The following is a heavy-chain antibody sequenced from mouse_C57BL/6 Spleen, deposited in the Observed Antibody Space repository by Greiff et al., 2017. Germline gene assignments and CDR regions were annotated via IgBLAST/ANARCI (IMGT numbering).Heavy chain of an antibody. Sequence: VQLQQSGPVLVKPGASVKMSCKASGYTFTDYYMNWVKQSHGKSLEWIGVINPYNGGTSYNQKFKGKATLTVDKSSSTAYMELNSLTSEDSAVYYCARGGYDHDGRPHYYAMDYWGQGTSVTVSS. CDR3: ARGGYDHDGRPHYYAMDY. V-gene: IGHV1-19*01. CDR1: GYTFTDYY. CDR2: INPYNGGT. J-gene: IGHJ4*01. D-gene: IGHD2-4*01.